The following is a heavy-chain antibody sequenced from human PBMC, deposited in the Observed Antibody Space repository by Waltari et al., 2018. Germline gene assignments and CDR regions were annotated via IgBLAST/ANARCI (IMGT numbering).Heavy chain of an antibody. D-gene: IGHD3-16*02. CDR2: INTNPGNP. V-gene: IGHV7-4-1*02. Sequence: QVQLVQSGSELKKPGASVKVSCKASGYTFTSYAMNWVRQAPGQGLEWMGWINTNPGNPTYAQGFTGRLVFSLDTAVSTAYRQISSLKAEDTAVYYCARMGAYIWGSYRYLGRWFDPWGQGTLVTVSS. J-gene: IGHJ5*02. CDR1: GYTFTSYA. CDR3: ARMGAYIWGSYRYLGRWFDP.